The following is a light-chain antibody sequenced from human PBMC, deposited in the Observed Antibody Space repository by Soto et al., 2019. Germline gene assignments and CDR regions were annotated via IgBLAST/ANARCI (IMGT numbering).Light chain of an antibody. CDR1: ESVSNNY. Sequence: DIVVTQSPGTLSLSTGERATLSWRPSESVSNNYLAWYQQKPGQAPRLLIYAASNRATGIPDRFSRSGSGTDFTLTISRLQPEDFAVYYCQQYGSSGTFGQGTQVEIK. CDR3: QQYGSSGT. V-gene: IGKV3-20*01. CDR2: AAS. J-gene: IGKJ1*01.